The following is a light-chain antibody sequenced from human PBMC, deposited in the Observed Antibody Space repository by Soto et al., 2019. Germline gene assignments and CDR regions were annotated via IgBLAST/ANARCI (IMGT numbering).Light chain of an antibody. V-gene: IGKV1-5*03. Sequence: DLPMTQAPSTLSASVGNKVTITLPASQSISSWLAWYQQKPGKAPKLLIYKASSLESGVPSRFSGSGSGTEFTLTISSLQPDDFATYYCQQYNSYPLTFGGGTKVDIK. CDR3: QQYNSYPLT. CDR2: KAS. CDR1: QSISSW. J-gene: IGKJ4*01.